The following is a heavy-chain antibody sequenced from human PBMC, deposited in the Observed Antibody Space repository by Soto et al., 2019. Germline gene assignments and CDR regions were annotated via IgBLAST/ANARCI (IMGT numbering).Heavy chain of an antibody. J-gene: IGHJ4*02. CDR1: GFTFSSYA. D-gene: IGHD6-19*01. CDR2: ISDSGGST. V-gene: IGHV3-23*01. Sequence: EVPVLESGGGLVQPGGSLRLSCAASGFTFSSYAMGWVRQAPGKGLEWVSGISDSGGSTYYADSVKGRFTISRDNSKNTLYLQMNSLRAEDAAVYYCAKDVQHYSSGSLDYWGQGTLVTVSS. CDR3: AKDVQHYSSGSLDY.